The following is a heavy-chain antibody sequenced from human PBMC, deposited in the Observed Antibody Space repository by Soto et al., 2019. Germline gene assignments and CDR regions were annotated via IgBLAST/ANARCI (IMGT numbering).Heavy chain of an antibody. CDR3: ARHVFGVGLDY. J-gene: IGHJ4*02. CDR2: IHYSGST. D-gene: IGHD3-3*01. CDR1: RDSINSHY. Sequence: SETLSLTCTVSRDSINSHYWGWIRQPPGEGLECVGYIHYSGSTDYNPSLKSRVTISLDTSKNQFSLKLNSVTAADTAVYYCARHVFGVGLDYWGQGTLVTVSS. V-gene: IGHV4-59*08.